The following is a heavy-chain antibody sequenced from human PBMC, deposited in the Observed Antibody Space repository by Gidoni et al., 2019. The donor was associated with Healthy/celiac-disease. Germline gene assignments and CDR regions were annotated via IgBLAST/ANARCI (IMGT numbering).Heavy chain of an antibody. CDR2: INHSGST. Sequence: WIGEINHSGSTNYNPSLKSRVTISVDTSKNQFSLKLSSVTAADTAVYYCARRGSQIVVVPAAVGGRWFDPWGQGTLVTVSS. CDR3: ARRGSQIVVVPAAVGGRWFDP. D-gene: IGHD2-2*01. J-gene: IGHJ5*02. V-gene: IGHV4-34*01.